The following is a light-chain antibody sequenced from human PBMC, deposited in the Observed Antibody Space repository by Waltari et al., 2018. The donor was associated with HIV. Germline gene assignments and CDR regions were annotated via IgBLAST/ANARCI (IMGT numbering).Light chain of an antibody. CDR3: REGLQVT. CDR2: FGS. J-gene: IGKJ1*01. CDR1: RSLQKGNRYHD. V-gene: IGKV2-28*01. Sequence: DIVMTPSPLSLPATPGEPASLTCRSSRSLQKGNRYHDLDWYLQKPGQYPQLLIYFGSNRASGVPYRFSGSGSGKDFTLKISRVEAEDVGVYYCREGLQVTFGQGTKVEI.